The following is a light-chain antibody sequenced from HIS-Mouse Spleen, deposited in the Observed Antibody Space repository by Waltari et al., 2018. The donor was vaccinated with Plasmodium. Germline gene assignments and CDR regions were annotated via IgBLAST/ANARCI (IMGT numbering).Light chain of an antibody. CDR2: AAS. Sequence: AIWMTQSPSLLSASTGDRVTISCRMRQGISSYLVWYQQKPGKAPELLIYAASTLQSGCPSMFSGSGSGTDFTLTISCLQSEDFATYYCQQYYSFPQTFGQGTKVEIK. J-gene: IGKJ1*01. CDR3: QQYYSFPQT. V-gene: IGKV1D-8*02. CDR1: QGISSY.